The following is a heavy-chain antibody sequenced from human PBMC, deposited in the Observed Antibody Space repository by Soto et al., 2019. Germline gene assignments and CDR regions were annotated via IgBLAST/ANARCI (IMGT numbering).Heavy chain of an antibody. Sequence: GGSLRLSCAASGFTFSVYTMNWVRQAPGKGLEWVSSVSSGNSYIHYADSVRGRFTISRDNSKNMLYLQMNSLRAEDTAVYYCARGGDYSYASSSYYGMDVWGQGTTVIVSS. V-gene: IGHV3-21*01. J-gene: IGHJ6*02. CDR2: VSSGNSYI. D-gene: IGHD5-18*01. CDR1: GFTFSVYT. CDR3: ARGGDYSYASSSYYGMDV.